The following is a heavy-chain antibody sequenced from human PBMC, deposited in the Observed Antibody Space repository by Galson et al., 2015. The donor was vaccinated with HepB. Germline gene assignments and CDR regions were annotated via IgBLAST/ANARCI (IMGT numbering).Heavy chain of an antibody. D-gene: IGHD3-10*01. CDR1: GFTFSNYG. V-gene: IGHV3-30*18. CDR3: AKSVGGEHWYFDL. Sequence: SLRLSCAASGFTFSNYGMHWVRQAPGKGLEWVTLVSYGGNNEKYADSVKGRFTISRDNSKNTVYLRMDSLRVEDTAVYYCAKSVGGEHWYFDLWGRGTLVTVSS. CDR2: VSYGGNNE. J-gene: IGHJ2*01.